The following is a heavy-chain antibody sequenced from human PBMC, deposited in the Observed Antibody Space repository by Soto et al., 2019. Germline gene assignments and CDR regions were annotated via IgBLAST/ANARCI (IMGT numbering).Heavy chain of an antibody. CDR1: GYTFTSYA. CDR2: INAGNGNT. D-gene: IGHD6-19*01. J-gene: IGHJ5*02. V-gene: IGHV1-3*01. Sequence: ASVKVSCKASGYTFTSYAMHWVRQAPGQRLEWMGWINAGNGNTKYSQKFQGRVTITRDTSASTAYMELSSLRSEDTAVYYCARKVLGSGGYNWFDPWGQGTLVTVSS. CDR3: ARKVLGSGGYNWFDP.